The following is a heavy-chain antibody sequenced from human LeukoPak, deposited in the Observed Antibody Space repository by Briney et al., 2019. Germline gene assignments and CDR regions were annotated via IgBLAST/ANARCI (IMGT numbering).Heavy chain of an antibody. CDR1: EYIFTGYY. D-gene: IGHD3-10*01. Sequence: ASVKVSCKASEYIFTGYYMHWVRQAPGQGLEWMGRINPNNGATNYAQKFQGRVTITGDTSINTAYMELRSLRSDDTAVYYCARDRVHMVRGVITPTFDYWGQGTLVTVSS. CDR3: ARDRVHMVRGVITPTFDY. V-gene: IGHV1-2*06. CDR2: INPNNGAT. J-gene: IGHJ4*02.